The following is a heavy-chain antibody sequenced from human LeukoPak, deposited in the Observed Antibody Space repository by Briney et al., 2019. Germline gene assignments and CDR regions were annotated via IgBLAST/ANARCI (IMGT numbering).Heavy chain of an antibody. D-gene: IGHD3-22*01. CDR1: GFNFGSYS. J-gene: IGHJ4*02. CDR3: ARDYYDSSGYYGY. V-gene: IGHV3-30-3*01. Sequence: GGSLRLSCAASGFNFGSYSMHWVRQAPGKGLEWVAVISYDGNNKYYADSVKGRFTISRDNSKNTLYLQMNSLRAEDTAVYYCARDYYDSSGYYGYWGQGTLVTVSS. CDR2: ISYDGNNK.